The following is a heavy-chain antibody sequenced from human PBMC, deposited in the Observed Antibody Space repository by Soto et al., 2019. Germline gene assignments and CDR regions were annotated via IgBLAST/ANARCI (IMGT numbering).Heavy chain of an antibody. V-gene: IGHV4-30-2*01. CDR2: IYHSGST. Sequence: SETLSLTCSFSFGSISSGGYSFSCIRQPPGKGLEWIGYIYHSGSTYYNPSLKSRVTISVDRSKNQFSLKLSSVTAEDTAVYYCAKEWGAPGPFDQWGQGTLVTVSS. CDR3: AKEWGAPGPFDQ. J-gene: IGHJ4*02. D-gene: IGHD1-26*01. CDR1: FGSISSGGYS.